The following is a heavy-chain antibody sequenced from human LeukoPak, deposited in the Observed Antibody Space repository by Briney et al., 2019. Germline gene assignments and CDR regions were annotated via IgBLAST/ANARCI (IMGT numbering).Heavy chain of an antibody. CDR2: IYTSGST. CDR3: ARAGGNPRALYGAAPQTTYAFDI. J-gene: IGHJ3*02. D-gene: IGHD6-6*01. V-gene: IGHV4-61*02. Sequence: PSETLSLTCTVSGGSISSGSYYWSWIRQPAGKGLEWIGRIYTSGSTNYNPSLKSRVTISVDTSKNQFSLKLSSVTAADTAVYYCARAGGNPRALYGAAPQTTYAFDIWGQGTMVTVSS. CDR1: GGSISSGSYY.